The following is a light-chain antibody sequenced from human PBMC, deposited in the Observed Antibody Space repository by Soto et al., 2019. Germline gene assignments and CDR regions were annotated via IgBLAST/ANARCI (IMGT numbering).Light chain of an antibody. V-gene: IGKV1-5*01. CDR3: QQYNSYSPWT. Sequence: DIQMTQSPSTLSGSVGDRVTITCRASQSISSWLAWYQQKPGKAPKLLIYDASSLESGVPSRFSGSGSGTELTLTISSLQTDDFATYYCQQYNSYSPWTFGQGTKVDIK. CDR2: DAS. CDR1: QSISSW. J-gene: IGKJ1*01.